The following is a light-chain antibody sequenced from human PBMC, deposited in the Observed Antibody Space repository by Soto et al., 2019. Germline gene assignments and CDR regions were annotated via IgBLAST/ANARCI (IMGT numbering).Light chain of an antibody. CDR2: AAS. Sequence: DIQMTQSPSSVSASVGDRVTITCRASQGISSWLAWYQQKPGKAPKLLIYAASSWQSGGPSRFSGSGSGTDFPLTSSSRQPEDFATHYCQQQNSRPGTTFGGGTKLEIK. CDR1: QGISSW. J-gene: IGKJ4*01. CDR3: QQQNSRPGTT. V-gene: IGKV1-12*01.